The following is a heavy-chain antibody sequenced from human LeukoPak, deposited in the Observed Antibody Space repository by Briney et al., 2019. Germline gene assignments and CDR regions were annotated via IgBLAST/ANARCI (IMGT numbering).Heavy chain of an antibody. Sequence: GASVKVSCKASGYTFTGYYIHWVRQAPGQGLEWMGWINPNSGGTNYAQKFQGRVTMTRDTSISTAYMELSRLRSDDTAVYYCARGAQLLWFGELLEHYFDYWGQGTLVTVSS. CDR1: GYTFTGYY. CDR2: INPNSGGT. J-gene: IGHJ4*02. CDR3: ARGAQLLWFGELLEHYFDY. D-gene: IGHD3-10*01. V-gene: IGHV1-2*02.